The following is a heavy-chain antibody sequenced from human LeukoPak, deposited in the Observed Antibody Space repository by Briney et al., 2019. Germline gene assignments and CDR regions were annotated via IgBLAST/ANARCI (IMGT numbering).Heavy chain of an antibody. CDR2: INHSGST. V-gene: IGHV4-34*01. CDR1: GGSFSGYY. Sequence: SETLSLTCAVYGGSFSGYYWSWIRQPPGKGLEWIGEINHSGSTNYNPSLKSRVTISVDTSKNQFSLKLSSVTAADTAVYYCARRRGVPGTTSMGKWFDPWGQGTLVTVSS. D-gene: IGHD1-7*01. CDR3: ARRRGVPGTTSMGKWFDP. J-gene: IGHJ5*02.